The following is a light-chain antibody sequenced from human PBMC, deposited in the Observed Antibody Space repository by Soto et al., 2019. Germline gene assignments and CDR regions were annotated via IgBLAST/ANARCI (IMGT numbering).Light chain of an antibody. CDR2: AAS. CDR3: QQYSSYTWT. CDR1: QSISSF. Sequence: DIQLTQSPSSLSASVGDRVTITCRDSQSISSFLTWYQKKAGKAPKLLIYAASSLQSGVPSRFRGSGSGAEFTLTISSLQPDDFATYYCQQYSSYTWTFGQGTKVDIK. J-gene: IGKJ1*01. V-gene: IGKV1-9*01.